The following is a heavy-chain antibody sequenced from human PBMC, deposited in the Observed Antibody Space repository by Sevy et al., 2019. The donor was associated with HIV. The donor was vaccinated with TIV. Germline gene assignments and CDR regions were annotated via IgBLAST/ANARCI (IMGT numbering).Heavy chain of an antibody. CDR2: IYSGKST. CDR1: GFSVSSNY. D-gene: IGHD6-19*01. CDR3: ARVQSHTGWFDY. Sequence: GGSLRLSCEASGFSVSSNYMPWVRQAPGKGLEWVSVIYSGKSTDYRDSVNGRFTISRDSSKNTLYLQMDSLRAEDTAVYQCARVQSHTGWFDYWGQGSLVTVSS. V-gene: IGHV3-53*01. J-gene: IGHJ4*02.